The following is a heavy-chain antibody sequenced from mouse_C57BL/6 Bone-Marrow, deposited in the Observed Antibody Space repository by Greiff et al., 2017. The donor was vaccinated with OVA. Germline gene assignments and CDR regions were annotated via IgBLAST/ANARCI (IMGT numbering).Heavy chain of an antibody. CDR1: GYTFTSYW. V-gene: IGHV1-55*01. CDR3: ARRGVYSNYEVDS. D-gene: IGHD2-5*01. J-gene: IGHJ2*01. CDR2: IYPGSGST. Sequence: VQLQQSGAELVKPGASVKMSCKASGYTFTSYWITWVKQRPGQGLEWIGDIYPGSGSTNYNEKFKSKATLTVDTSSSTAYMQLSSLTSEDAAVQYCARRGVYSNYEVDSGGKGTTPTVSS.